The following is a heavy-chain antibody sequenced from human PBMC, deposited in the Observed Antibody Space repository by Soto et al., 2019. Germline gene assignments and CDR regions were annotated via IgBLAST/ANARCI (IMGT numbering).Heavy chain of an antibody. CDR1: GFTFSSYS. D-gene: IGHD3-22*01. J-gene: IGHJ4*02. V-gene: IGHV3-48*02. CDR2: ISSSSTI. CDR3: ARGLYYYDSSGYWGY. Sequence: GGSLRLSCAASGFTFSSYSVNWVRQAPGKGLEWVSYISSSSTIYYADSVKGRFTISRDNAKNSLYLQMNSLRDEDTAVYYCARGLYYYDSSGYWGYWGQGTLVTVSS.